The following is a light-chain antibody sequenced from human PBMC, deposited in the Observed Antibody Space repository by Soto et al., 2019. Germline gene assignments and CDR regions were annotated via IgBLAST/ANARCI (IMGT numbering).Light chain of an antibody. V-gene: IGLV1-44*01. CDR3: SAWDDSLNGWV. CDR2: SNN. CDR1: NSNIGSNA. Sequence: QSVLTQPPSASETPGQRVTISCSGSNSNIGSNAVNWYQQLPGTAPKLLIYSNNQRPSGVPDRFSGSKSGTSASLAISGLQSEDEADYSCSAWDDSLNGWVFGGGTKLTVL. J-gene: IGLJ3*02.